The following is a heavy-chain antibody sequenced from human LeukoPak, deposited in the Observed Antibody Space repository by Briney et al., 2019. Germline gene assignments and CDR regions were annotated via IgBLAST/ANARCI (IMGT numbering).Heavy chain of an antibody. Sequence: PSETLSLTCAVYGGSFSGYYWSWIRQPPGKGLEWIGEINHSGSTNYNPSLKSRVTISVDTSKNQFSLTLSSVTAADTAVYYCASSRPGPRSGSYPRWGQGTLVTVSS. CDR2: INHSGST. CDR1: GGSFSGYY. CDR3: ASSRPGPRSGSYPR. D-gene: IGHD1-26*01. J-gene: IGHJ4*02. V-gene: IGHV4-34*01.